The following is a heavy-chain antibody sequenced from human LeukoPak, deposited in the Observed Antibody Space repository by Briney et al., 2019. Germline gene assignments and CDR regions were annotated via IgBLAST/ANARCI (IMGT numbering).Heavy chain of an antibody. D-gene: IGHD1-1*01. Sequence: PGRSLRLSCATSRLSFSNYWMTWVRQAPGKGLEWVANINEDGSEKNYVESVKGRFIISRDNAKNSLYLQMNSLRAEDTAVYYCAKGELDYWGQGTLVTVSS. CDR2: INEDGSEK. V-gene: IGHV3-7*01. J-gene: IGHJ4*02. CDR3: AKGELDY. CDR1: RLSFSNYW.